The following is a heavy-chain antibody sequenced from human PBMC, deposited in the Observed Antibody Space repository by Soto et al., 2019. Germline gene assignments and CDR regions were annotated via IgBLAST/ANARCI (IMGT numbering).Heavy chain of an antibody. D-gene: IGHD2-2*01. CDR3: AREFAPAAADYYYYGMDV. V-gene: IGHV4-59*01. CDR1: GGSISSYY. CDR2: IYYSGST. J-gene: IGHJ6*02. Sequence: PSETLSLTCTVSGGSISSYYWSWIRQPPGKGLEWIGYIYYSGSTKYNPSLKSRVTISVDTSKNQFSLKLSSVTAADTAVYYCAREFAPAAADYYYYGMDVWGQGTTVTVS.